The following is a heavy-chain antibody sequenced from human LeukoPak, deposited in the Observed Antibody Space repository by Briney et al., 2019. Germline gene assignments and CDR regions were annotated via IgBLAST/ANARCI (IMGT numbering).Heavy chain of an antibody. D-gene: IGHD3-16*01. CDR2: IGDAGT. CDR3: AKDLGPFDV. V-gene: IGHV3-23*01. CDR1: GFTFNDFA. J-gene: IGHJ3*01. Sequence: GGSLRLSCAASGFTFNDFAMTWVRQAPGKGLEWVSSIGDAGTYYADSVKGRFTISRDNSKNMLYLQLNSLRAGDTAMYYCAKDLGPFDVRGQGTMVTVSS.